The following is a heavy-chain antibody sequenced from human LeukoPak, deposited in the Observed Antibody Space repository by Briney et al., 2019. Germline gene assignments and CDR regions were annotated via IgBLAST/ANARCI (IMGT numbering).Heavy chain of an antibody. V-gene: IGHV4-34*01. CDR1: GGSFSGYY. CDR3: ARGTLKSPTRPRDY. Sequence: SETLSLTCAVYGGSFSGYYWSWIRQPPGKGLEWIGEINHSGSTNYNPFLKSRVTISVDTSKNQFSLKLTSVTAADTAVYYCARGTLKSPTRPRDYWGQGNLVTVSS. J-gene: IGHJ4*02. CDR2: INHSGST.